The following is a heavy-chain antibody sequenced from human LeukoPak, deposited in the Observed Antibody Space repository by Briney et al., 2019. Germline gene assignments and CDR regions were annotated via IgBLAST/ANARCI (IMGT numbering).Heavy chain of an antibody. J-gene: IGHJ6*03. CDR3: ARAPHAGYYYYMDV. CDR2: IYHSGST. CDR1: GGSISSGGYY. Sequence: RASQTLSLTCTVSGGSISSGGYYWSWIRQPPGKGLEWIGYIYHSGSTYYNPSLKSRVTISVDRSKNQFSLKLSSVTAADTAVYYCARAPHAGYYYYMDVWGKGTTVTVSS. V-gene: IGHV4-30-2*01.